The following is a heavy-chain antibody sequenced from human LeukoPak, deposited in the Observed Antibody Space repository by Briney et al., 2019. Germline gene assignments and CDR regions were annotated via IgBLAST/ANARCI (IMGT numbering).Heavy chain of an antibody. Sequence: SETLSLTYAVYGGSFSGYYWSWIRQPPGKGLEWIGEINHSGSTNYNPSLKSRVTISVDTSKNQFSLKLSSVTAADTAVYYCARGASQQWLGDFDYWGQGTLVTVSS. D-gene: IGHD6-19*01. CDR3: ARGASQQWLGDFDY. CDR1: GGSFSGYY. J-gene: IGHJ4*02. V-gene: IGHV4-34*01. CDR2: INHSGST.